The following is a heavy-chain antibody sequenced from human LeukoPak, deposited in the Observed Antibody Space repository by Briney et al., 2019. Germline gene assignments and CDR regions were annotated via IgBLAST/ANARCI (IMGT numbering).Heavy chain of an antibody. Sequence: GGSLRLSCAASGFTFRSFAMSWARPAPGKGLGWVSGIGSGRTTFYEDSVKGRFTISRDNSKNTLYLQMNSLRAEDTAIYYCAKKEGDTYFSWYMDVWGKGTTVTVSS. CDR2: IGSGRTT. D-gene: IGHD2-21*01. CDR1: GFTFRSFA. CDR3: AKKEGDTYFSWYMDV. V-gene: IGHV3-23*01. J-gene: IGHJ6*03.